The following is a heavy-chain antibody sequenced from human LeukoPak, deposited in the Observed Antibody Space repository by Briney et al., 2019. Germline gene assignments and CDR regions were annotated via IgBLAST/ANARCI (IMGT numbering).Heavy chain of an antibody. CDR2: IYPGGSDT. CDR3: ARSAPRKGTAAGTWYYYGMDV. Sequence: PGESLKISCKGSGYSFTSYWIGWVRQMPGKGLEWMGIIYPGGSDTRYSPSFQGQVTISADKSISTAYLQWSSLKASDTAMYYCARSAPRKGTAAGTWYYYGMDVWGQGTTVTVSS. D-gene: IGHD6-13*01. V-gene: IGHV5-51*01. CDR1: GYSFTSYW. J-gene: IGHJ6*02.